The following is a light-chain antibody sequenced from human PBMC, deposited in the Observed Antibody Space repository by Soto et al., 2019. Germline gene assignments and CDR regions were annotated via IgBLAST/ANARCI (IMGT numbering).Light chain of an antibody. Sequence: VMTQSPATLSVSPGERATLSCTASQSINSNLAWYQQKPGQAPRLLIYGASTRATGIPARFSGSGSGTDFTLTISRLQNEDFAVYYCQQYGSSTYTFGQGTKVDIK. V-gene: IGKV3-15*01. CDR1: QSINSN. J-gene: IGKJ2*01. CDR2: GAS. CDR3: QQYGSSTYT.